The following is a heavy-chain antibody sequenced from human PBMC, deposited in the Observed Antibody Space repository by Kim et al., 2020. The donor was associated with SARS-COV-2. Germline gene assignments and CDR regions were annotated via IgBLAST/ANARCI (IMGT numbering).Heavy chain of an antibody. D-gene: IGHD5-12*01. CDR3: AKNSGYDYAFDS. V-gene: IGHV3-9*01. Sequence: GGSLRLSCAASGFRFNDYAMHWVRQAPGKGLEWVSGISWNSGTIDYADSVKGRSTISRDNAKNSLFLQMNSLRTNDTAFYYCAKNSGYDYAFDSWGQGTLVTVSS. CDR2: ISWNSGTI. J-gene: IGHJ4*02. CDR1: GFRFNDYA.